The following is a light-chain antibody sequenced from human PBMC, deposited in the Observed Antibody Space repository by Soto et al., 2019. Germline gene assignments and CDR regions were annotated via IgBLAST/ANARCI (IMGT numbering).Light chain of an antibody. CDR2: EGS. CDR1: SSDVGNYNL. CDR3: CSYARGSTYV. J-gene: IGLJ1*01. V-gene: IGLV2-23*01. Sequence: QSVLTQPASVSGSPGHSITISCTGTSSDVGNYNLVSWYQQHPGKAPKLMIYEGSKRPSGVSNRFSGSKSDNTASLTISGLQAEDEANYYCCSYARGSTYVFGTGTKVTVL.